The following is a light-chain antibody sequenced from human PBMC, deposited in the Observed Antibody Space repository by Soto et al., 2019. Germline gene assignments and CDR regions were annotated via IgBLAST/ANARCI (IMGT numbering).Light chain of an antibody. J-gene: IGKJ1*01. V-gene: IGKV1-5*03. CDR1: QSIISW. CDR2: KAS. CDR3: QQYNDWWT. Sequence: DIQMTQSPSSLSASVGDRVTITCRPSQSIISWLAWYQQKPGKDPKLLIYKASSLESGVPSRFSGRGSGKEFTLTISSLQPDDFATYYCQQYNDWWTFGQGTRWIS.